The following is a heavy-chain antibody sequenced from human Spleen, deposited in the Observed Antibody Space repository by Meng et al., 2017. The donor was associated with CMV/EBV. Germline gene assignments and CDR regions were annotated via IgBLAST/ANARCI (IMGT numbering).Heavy chain of an antibody. CDR3: ATGTTGRTIFGIVMYYFDY. Sequence: SETLSLTCTVSGGSISSYYWSWIRQPAGKGLEWIGRIYTSGSTNYNPSLKSRVTMSVDTSKNQFSLKLSSVTAADTAVYYCATGTTGRTIFGIVMYYFDYWGQGTLVTVSS. V-gene: IGHV4-4*07. CDR1: GGSISSYY. J-gene: IGHJ4*02. D-gene: IGHD3-3*01. CDR2: IYTSGST.